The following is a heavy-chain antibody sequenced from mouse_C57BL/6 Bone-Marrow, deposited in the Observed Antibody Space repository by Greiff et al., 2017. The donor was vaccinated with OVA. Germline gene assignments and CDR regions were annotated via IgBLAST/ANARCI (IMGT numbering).Heavy chain of an antibody. Sequence: VQLQQSGPELVKPGASVKISCKASGYSFTVYYMNWVKQSPEKSLEWIGEINPSTGGTTYNQKFKAKATLTVDKSSSTAYMQLKSLTSEDSAVYYCARLLLRSRWYFDVWGTGTTVTVSS. J-gene: IGHJ1*03. CDR2: INPSTGGT. CDR1: GYSFTVYY. D-gene: IGHD1-1*01. CDR3: ARLLLRSRWYFDV. V-gene: IGHV1-42*01.